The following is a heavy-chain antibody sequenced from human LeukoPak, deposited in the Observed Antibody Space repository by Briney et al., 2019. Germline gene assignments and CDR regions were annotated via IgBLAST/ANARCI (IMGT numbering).Heavy chain of an antibody. D-gene: IGHD2-2*01. CDR3: ARRLTTSQDLDY. V-gene: IGHV1-2*02. CDR1: GYTFTGHY. CDR2: INPNSSDT. Sequence: ASVKVSCKASGYTFTGHYMYWVRQAPGQGLEWMGWINPNSSDTNYAQKFQGRVTMTRDTSISTAYMDLNRLTSDGTAVYYCARRLTTSQDLDYWGQGTLVTVSS. J-gene: IGHJ4*02.